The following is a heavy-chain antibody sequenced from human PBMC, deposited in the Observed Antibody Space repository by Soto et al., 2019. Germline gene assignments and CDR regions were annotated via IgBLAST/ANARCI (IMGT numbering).Heavy chain of an antibody. D-gene: IGHD3-22*01. Sequence: ASVKVSCKASGYTFTSYAISWVRQAPGQGLEWMGGIIPIFGTANYAQKFQGRVTITADESTSTAYMELSSLRSEDTAVYYCARDRDSMTYYYDSSGYYSPSFQHWGQGTLVTVSS. V-gene: IGHV1-69*13. CDR1: GYTFTSYA. J-gene: IGHJ1*01. CDR3: ARDRDSMTYYYDSSGYYSPSFQH. CDR2: IIPIFGTA.